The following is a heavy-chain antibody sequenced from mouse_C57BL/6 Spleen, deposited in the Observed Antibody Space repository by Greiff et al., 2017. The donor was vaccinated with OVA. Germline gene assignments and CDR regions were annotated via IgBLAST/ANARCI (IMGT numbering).Heavy chain of an antibody. V-gene: IGHV1-69*01. Sequence: QVQLQQPGAELVMPGASVKLSCKASGYTFTSYWMHWVKQRPGQGLEWIGEIDPSDSYTNYNQKFKGKSTLTVDKSSSTAYMQLSSLTSEDSAVYYCARLYGNYFDYWGQGTTLTVSS. D-gene: IGHD2-10*02. CDR2: IDPSDSYT. J-gene: IGHJ2*01. CDR3: ARLYGNYFDY. CDR1: GYTFTSYW.